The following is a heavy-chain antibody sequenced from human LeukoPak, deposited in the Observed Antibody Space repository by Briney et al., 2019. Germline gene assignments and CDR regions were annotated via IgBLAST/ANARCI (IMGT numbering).Heavy chain of an antibody. Sequence: GGSLRLSCAASEFTFGSYEMNWVRQAPGKGLEWLSYISSTGSTKYYADSVKGRFTISRDNAKNSLYLQMNSLRAEDTAVYYCARALAVAGLRGFYYFDYWGQGTLVTVSS. CDR2: ISSTGSTK. CDR1: EFTFGSYE. CDR3: ARALAVAGLRGFYYFDY. D-gene: IGHD6-13*01. J-gene: IGHJ4*02. V-gene: IGHV3-48*03.